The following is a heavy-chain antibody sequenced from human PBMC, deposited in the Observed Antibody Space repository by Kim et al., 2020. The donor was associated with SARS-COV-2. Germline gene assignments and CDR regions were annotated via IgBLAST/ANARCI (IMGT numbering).Heavy chain of an antibody. V-gene: IGHV1-69*13. Sequence: SVKVSCKASGGTFSSYAISWVRQAPGQGLEWMGGLIPIFGTANYAQKFQGRVTITADESTSTAYMELSSLRSEDTAVYYCASLTYCGGDCYGNYFDYWGQGTLVTVSS. D-gene: IGHD2-21*02. CDR2: LIPIFGTA. CDR1: GGTFSSYA. CDR3: ASLTYCGGDCYGNYFDY. J-gene: IGHJ4*02.